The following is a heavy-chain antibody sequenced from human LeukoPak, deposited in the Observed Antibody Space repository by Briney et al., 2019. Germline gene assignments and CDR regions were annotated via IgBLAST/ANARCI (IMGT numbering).Heavy chain of an antibody. CDR2: INSDGSWT. D-gene: IGHD2-21*02. CDR3: ASLVVTGDRAFDI. J-gene: IGHJ3*02. Sequence: GGSLRLSCGASGFTFSKYWMHWVRQAPGKGLVWVSRINSDGSWTSYADSVKGRFTISRDNAKNTLYLQMNSLRAEDTAVYYSASLVVTGDRAFDIWGQGTMVTVSS. V-gene: IGHV3-74*01. CDR1: GFTFSKYW.